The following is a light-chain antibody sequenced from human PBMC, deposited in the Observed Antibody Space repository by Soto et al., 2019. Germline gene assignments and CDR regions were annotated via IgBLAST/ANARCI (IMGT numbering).Light chain of an antibody. Sequence: EIVLTQSPGTLSLSPGERATLSCRASQSVSSSYLAWNQQKPGQAPRLLIYGASSRATGIPDRFSGSGSGTDFTLTISRLEPEDYAVDYCQQYGSSLYTFGQGTKLEIK. J-gene: IGKJ2*01. CDR2: GAS. CDR1: QSVSSSY. CDR3: QQYGSSLYT. V-gene: IGKV3-20*01.